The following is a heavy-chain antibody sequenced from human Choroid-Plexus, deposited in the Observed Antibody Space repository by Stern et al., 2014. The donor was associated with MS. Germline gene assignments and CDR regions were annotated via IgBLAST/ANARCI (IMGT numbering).Heavy chain of an antibody. CDR3: AKDRQYLTYFFDH. CDR2: VSYDGSNK. Sequence: MQLMESGGGVVQPGRPLRLSCVASGFTFGSCAMHWVRQAPGKGLGWGAGVSYDGSNKYYADSVKGRFTISRDNSQNTLYMQMSSLRPEDTAVYYCAKDRQYLTYFFDHWGQGSLVTVSS. V-gene: IGHV3-30*18. CDR1: GFTFGSCA. J-gene: IGHJ5*02. D-gene: IGHD2/OR15-2a*01.